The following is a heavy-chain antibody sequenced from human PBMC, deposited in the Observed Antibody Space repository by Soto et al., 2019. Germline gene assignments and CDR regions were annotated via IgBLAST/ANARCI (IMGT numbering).Heavy chain of an antibody. Sequence: QVQLQESGPGLVKASQTLSLNCTVSGGSINSVGFYWSWIRQHPGKGLEWICYISYTGQTYNNPSLKSRVSMSIDTSHNHFSLKLTSVTAADTAVYYCARVRPPPGAAARIWGQGTQVIGSS. CDR3: ARVRPPPGAAARI. J-gene: IGHJ4*02. D-gene: IGHD6-13*01. CDR2: ISYTGQT. CDR1: GGSINSVGFY. V-gene: IGHV4-31*03.